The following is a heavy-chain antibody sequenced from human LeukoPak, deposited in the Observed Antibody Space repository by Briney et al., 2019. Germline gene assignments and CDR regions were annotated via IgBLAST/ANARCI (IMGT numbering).Heavy chain of an antibody. CDR2: IWCDGSNK. D-gene: IGHD3-10*01. CDR1: GFTFSSYG. J-gene: IGHJ4*02. Sequence: GGSLRLSCAASGFTFSSYGMHWVRQAPGKGLEWVAVIWCDGSNKYYADSVKGRFTISRDNSKNTLYLQMNSLRAEDTAVYYCAFGSGSYYSFTFDYWGQGTLVTVSS. V-gene: IGHV3-33*01. CDR3: AFGSGSYYSFTFDY.